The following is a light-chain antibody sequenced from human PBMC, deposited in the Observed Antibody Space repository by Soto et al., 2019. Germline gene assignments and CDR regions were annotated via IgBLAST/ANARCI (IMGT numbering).Light chain of an antibody. CDR3: GSYTSSRIWV. CDR1: SSDVGAYNY. CDR2: EVT. Sequence: QSALTQPASVSGSSGQSITISCTGTSSDVGAYNYVSWYQQHPGKAPKLLIYEVTNRPSGVSNRFSGSKSGNTASLTISGLQAEDEADYHCGSYTSSRIWVFGGGTKVTVL. V-gene: IGLV2-14*01. J-gene: IGLJ3*02.